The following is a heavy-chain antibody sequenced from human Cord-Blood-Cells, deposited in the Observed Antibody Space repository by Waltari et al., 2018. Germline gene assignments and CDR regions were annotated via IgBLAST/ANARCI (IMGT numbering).Heavy chain of an antibody. CDR3: ASRGNYGFDY. J-gene: IGHJ4*02. CDR2: INRDGSST. V-gene: IGHV3-74*01. Sequence: EVQLVESGGGLVQPGGSLRLSCAASGFTFSSYWMHWVRQAPGKGLVWVSRINRDGSSTSYADSVKGRFTITRDNAQNTLYLQMNSLRAEDTAVYYCASRGNYGFDYWGQGTLVTVSS. CDR1: GFTFSSYW. D-gene: IGHD3-10*01.